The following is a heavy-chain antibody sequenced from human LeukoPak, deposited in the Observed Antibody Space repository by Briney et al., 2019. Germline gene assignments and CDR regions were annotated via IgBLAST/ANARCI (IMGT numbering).Heavy chain of an antibody. CDR2: IYYNGRT. V-gene: IGHV4-39*07. J-gene: IGHJ5*02. D-gene: IGHD5-24*01. CDR1: GGSISSSSYY. Sequence: SETLSLTCTVSGGSISSSSYYWGWIRQPPGKGLEWIASIYYNGRTYYNPSLKSRGTISLDTSNNQFSLKLSSVAAADTAVYYCARDNSVRDEAWWFNPWGQGTLVTVSS. CDR3: ARDNSVRDEAWWFNP.